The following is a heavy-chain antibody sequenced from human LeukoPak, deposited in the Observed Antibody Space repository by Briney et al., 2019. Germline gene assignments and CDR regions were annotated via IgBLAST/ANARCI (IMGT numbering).Heavy chain of an antibody. CDR3: ARVYYSSSYDYWYFDL. J-gene: IGHJ2*01. V-gene: IGHV4-59*01. CDR2: IDYSGST. CDR1: GGSISSYY. Sequence: SETLSLTCIVSGGSISSYYWSWIRQPPGKGLEWIGYIDYSGSTNYNPSLKSRVTISVDTSKNQFSLKLSSVTAADTAVYYCARVYYSSSYDYWYFDLWGRGTLVTVSS. D-gene: IGHD6-13*01.